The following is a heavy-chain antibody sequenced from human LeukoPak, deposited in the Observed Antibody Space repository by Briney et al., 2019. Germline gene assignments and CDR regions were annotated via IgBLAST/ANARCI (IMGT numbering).Heavy chain of an antibody. Sequence: GGSLRLSCAVSGLIFRSYWMSWVRQAPGKGLEWVANINQDGSEKYFVDSVKGRFTISRDNAKNSLHLQMNTLRAEDTAVYYCARDRGYSTFDYWGQGTLVTVSS. CDR1: GLIFRSYW. CDR3: ARDRGYSTFDY. D-gene: IGHD4-23*01. J-gene: IGHJ4*02. V-gene: IGHV3-7*01. CDR2: INQDGSEK.